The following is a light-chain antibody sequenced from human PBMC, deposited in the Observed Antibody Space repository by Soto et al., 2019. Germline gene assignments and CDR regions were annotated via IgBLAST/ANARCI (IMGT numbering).Light chain of an antibody. V-gene: IGKV1-5*01. CDR1: QSISSW. CDR3: QQYNSYSST. Sequence: DIQITQSPSTLSASVGDRVTITCRASQSISSWLAWYQQKPGKAPKLLIYDASTLESGVPSRFSGSGSGTEFTLTISSLQPDDFATYYCQQYNSYSSTFGQGTKLEI. J-gene: IGKJ2*01. CDR2: DAS.